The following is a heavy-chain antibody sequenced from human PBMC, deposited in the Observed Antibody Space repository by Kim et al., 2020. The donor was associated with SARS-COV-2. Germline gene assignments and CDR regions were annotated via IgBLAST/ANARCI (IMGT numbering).Heavy chain of an antibody. CDR1: GFTFSSYA. V-gene: IGHV3-23*01. J-gene: IGHJ4*02. CDR2: ISGSGGST. Sequence: GGSLRLSCAASGFTFSSYAMSWVRQAPGKGLEWVSAISGSGGSTYYADSVKGRFTISRDNSKNTLYLQMNSLRAEDTAVYYCAKQVRYGILTGYSFDYWGQGTLVTVSS. D-gene: IGHD3-9*01. CDR3: AKQVRYGILTGYSFDY.